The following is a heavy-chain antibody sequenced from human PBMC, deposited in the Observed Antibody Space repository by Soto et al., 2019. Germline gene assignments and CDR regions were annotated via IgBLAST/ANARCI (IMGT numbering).Heavy chain of an antibody. V-gene: IGHV3-64D*06. J-gene: IGHJ4*02. CDR2: ISYNGGST. CDR3: VKGGYTASWFDFDH. CDR1: GFTFSTYA. D-gene: IGHD6-13*01. Sequence: PGGSLRLSCSASGFTFSTYAMHWVRQVPGKGLEYVSAISYNGGSTYYADSVKGRFTISRDNSKNALYLQMSSLTADDTAVYYCVKGGYTASWFDFDHWGQGTLVTVSS.